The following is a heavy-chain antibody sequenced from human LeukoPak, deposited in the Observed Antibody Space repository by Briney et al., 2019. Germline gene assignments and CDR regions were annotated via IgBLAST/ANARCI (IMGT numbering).Heavy chain of an antibody. V-gene: IGHV3-7*01. CDR1: GLSFSTYW. Sequence: GGSLRLSCAASGLSFSTYWMSWVRQTPEKGLEFVANIDQGGSVRNYMDSLKGRCTISRDNAKKSLYLEINSLRADDTAVYYCARDPESSSFDLWGRGALVTVSS. D-gene: IGHD6-13*01. CDR2: IDQGGSVR. J-gene: IGHJ4*02. CDR3: ARDPESSSFDL.